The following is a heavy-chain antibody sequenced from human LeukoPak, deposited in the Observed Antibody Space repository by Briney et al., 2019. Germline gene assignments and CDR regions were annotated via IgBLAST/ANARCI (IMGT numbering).Heavy chain of an antibody. D-gene: IGHD3-3*02. CDR1: GFTFSTYG. V-gene: IGHV3-30*02. CDR3: AKDLATATGSMDV. CDR2: IRLDGSNK. Sequence: GGSLRLSCAASGFTFSTYGMHWVRQAPGKGLEWVAFIRLDGSNKYYADSVKGRFTISRDNSKNTLYLQMNSLRPEDTAVYYCAKDLATATGSMDVWGKGTTVTISS. J-gene: IGHJ6*03.